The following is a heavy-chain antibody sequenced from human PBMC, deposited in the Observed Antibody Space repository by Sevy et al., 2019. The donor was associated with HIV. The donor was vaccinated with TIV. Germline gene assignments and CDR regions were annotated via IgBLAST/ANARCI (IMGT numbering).Heavy chain of an antibody. Sequence: GESLKISCKGSGFTFTTYWIGWVRQMPGKGLEWKGIIYPDDSDTRYSPSFHGQVTISVDKSISTAYLQWSTLKASDTAMYYCARHHASYGVTGYYYYYGLDVWGQGTTVTVSS. CDR1: GFTFTTYW. V-gene: IGHV5-51*01. CDR2: IYPDDSDT. CDR3: ARHHASYGVTGYYYYYGLDV. J-gene: IGHJ6*02. D-gene: IGHD4-17*01.